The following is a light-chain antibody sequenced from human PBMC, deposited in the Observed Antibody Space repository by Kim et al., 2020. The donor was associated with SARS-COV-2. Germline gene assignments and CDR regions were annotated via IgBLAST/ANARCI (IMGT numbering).Light chain of an antibody. V-gene: IGKV3-20*01. CDR1: QSVSSNY. J-gene: IGKJ4*01. Sequence: EIVLTQSPVTLSLSTGERATLSCRASQSVSSNYLAWYQQKAGLAPRLLIYCASSRTTGIPVRFSGTGSGTDFTLTISRVEPEDCAVYYCQQNSTPAPIFGGGTKVDIK. CDR2: CAS. CDR3: QQNSTPAPI.